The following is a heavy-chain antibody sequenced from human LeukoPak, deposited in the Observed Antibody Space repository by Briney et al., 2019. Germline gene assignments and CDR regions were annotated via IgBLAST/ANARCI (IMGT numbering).Heavy chain of an antibody. CDR1: GYTFTNYG. CDR3: AREEHGSSWNY. D-gene: IGHD6-13*01. V-gene: IGHV1-18*01. CDR2: ISAYNGNT. Sequence: ASVKVSCKASGYTFTNYGISWVRQAPGQGLEWMGWISAYNGNTNYAQKFQGRVTITADKSTSTAYMELSSLRSEDTAVYYCAREEHGSSWNYWGQGTLVTVSS. J-gene: IGHJ4*02.